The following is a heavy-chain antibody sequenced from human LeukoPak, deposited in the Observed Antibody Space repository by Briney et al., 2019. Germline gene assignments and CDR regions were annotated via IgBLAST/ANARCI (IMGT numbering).Heavy chain of an antibody. Sequence: GGSLRLSCAASGFTFSSYAMSWVRQAPGQGLEWVSAISGSGGSTYYADSVKGRFTISRDNSKNTMYLQMNSLRAEDTAVYYCAKNSVVVARKAINYWGQGTLVTISS. V-gene: IGHV3-23*01. D-gene: IGHD2-15*01. CDR2: ISGSGGST. CDR3: AKNSVVVARKAINY. CDR1: GFTFSSYA. J-gene: IGHJ4*02.